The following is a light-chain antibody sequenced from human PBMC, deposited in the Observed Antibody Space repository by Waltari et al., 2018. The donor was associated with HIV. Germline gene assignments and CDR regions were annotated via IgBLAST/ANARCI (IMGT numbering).Light chain of an antibody. J-gene: IGLJ1*01. Sequence: QSALTQPASVSGSPGQSITISCTGTSSDVGGYNYVSWYQQHPGKAPKLMIYEVSKRPSGVSNRFSGSKSGNTASLTISGLQAEDEADYHCSSYTSSSTPYVFGTGTKVTVL. CDR3: SSYTSSSTPYV. CDR2: EVS. V-gene: IGLV2-14*01. CDR1: SSDVGGYNY.